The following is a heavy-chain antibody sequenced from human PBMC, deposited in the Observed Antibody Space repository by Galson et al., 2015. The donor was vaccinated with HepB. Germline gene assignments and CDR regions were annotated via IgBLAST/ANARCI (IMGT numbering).Heavy chain of an antibody. D-gene: IGHD2/OR15-2a*01. CDR3: VRGTTAPDY. J-gene: IGHJ4*02. CDR1: GFTFSNCA. V-gene: IGHV3-23*01. CDR2: ISGSGGST. Sequence: SLRLSCAASGFTFSNCAMSWVRQAPGKGLEWVSTISGSGGSTYYATSAKGRFTVSKDSSKSTLYLQMNGLRAEDTARYYCVRGTTAPDYWAQGTLVTVSS.